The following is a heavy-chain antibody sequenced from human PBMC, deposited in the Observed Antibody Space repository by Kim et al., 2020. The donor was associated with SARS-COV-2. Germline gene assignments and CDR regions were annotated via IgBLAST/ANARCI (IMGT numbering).Heavy chain of an antibody. CDR3: ARANTATPYYYYGMDV. J-gene: IGHJ6*02. D-gene: IGHD5-18*01. V-gene: IGHV1-69*01. Sequence: KFQGRVTITADESTSTAYMELSSLRSEDTAVYYCARANTATPYYYYGMDVWGQGTTVTVSS.